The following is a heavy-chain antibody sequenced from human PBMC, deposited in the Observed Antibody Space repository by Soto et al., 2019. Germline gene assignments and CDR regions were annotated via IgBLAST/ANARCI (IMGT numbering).Heavy chain of an antibody. CDR2: ISPRGRRK. D-gene: IGHD3-22*01. J-gene: IGHJ4*02. CDR1: GYTFTSYY. CDR3: ARGYYYDRSGLFNPFDY. Sequence: AVKVSCKASGYTFTSYYMHWVRQAPGQRLEGMGIISPRGRRKSHAQQFPGRVTRTRDPYTSTVYMELSSLRCEGTAVYYCARGYYYDRSGLFNPFDYWGQGNLGTVSS. V-gene: IGHV1-46*01.